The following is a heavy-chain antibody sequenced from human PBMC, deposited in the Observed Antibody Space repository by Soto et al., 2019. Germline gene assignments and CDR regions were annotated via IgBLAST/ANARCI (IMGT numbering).Heavy chain of an antibody. Sequence: EVQLMESGGGLVQPGGSLRLSCAATGFTFSSYAMSWFRQAPGKGLEWVSVITGSGSTTYYAGHVEGRFTIPRDNSKNTLYLQMNSLRAEDTAVYYCGRRGGALGYWGQGTLVTVSS. V-gene: IGHV3-23*01. J-gene: IGHJ4*02. CDR3: GRRGGALGY. CDR2: ITGSGSTT. D-gene: IGHD3-16*01. CDR1: GFTFSSYA.